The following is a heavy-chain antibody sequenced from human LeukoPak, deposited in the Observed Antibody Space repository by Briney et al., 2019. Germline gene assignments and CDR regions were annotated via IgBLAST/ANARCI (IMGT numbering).Heavy chain of an antibody. Sequence: GASVKVSCKASGGTFSSYAISWVRQAPGQGLEWMGGIIPIFGTANYAQKFQGRVTITADKSTSTAYMELSRLRSDDTAVYYCARDKSGNSGWYPYFDYWGQGTLVTVSS. CDR2: IIPIFGTA. D-gene: IGHD6-19*01. CDR1: GGTFSSYA. J-gene: IGHJ4*02. V-gene: IGHV1-69*06. CDR3: ARDKSGNSGWYPYFDY.